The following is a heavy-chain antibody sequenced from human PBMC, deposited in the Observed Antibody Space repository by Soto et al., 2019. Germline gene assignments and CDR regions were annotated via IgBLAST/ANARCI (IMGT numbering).Heavy chain of an antibody. CDR2: IYYSGST. J-gene: IGHJ4*02. D-gene: IGHD3-3*01. Sequence: QVQLQESGPGLVKPSETLSLTCTVSGGSISSYYWSWIRQPPGKGLEWIGYIYYSGSTNYNPSLKSQVTISVDTSKNQFSLKLSSVTAADTAVYYCARAGNMTILDYWGQGTLVTVSS. V-gene: IGHV4-59*01. CDR1: GGSISSYY. CDR3: ARAGNMTILDY.